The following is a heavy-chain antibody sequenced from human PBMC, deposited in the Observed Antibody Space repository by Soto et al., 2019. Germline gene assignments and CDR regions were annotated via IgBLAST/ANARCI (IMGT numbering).Heavy chain of an antibody. D-gene: IGHD6-25*01. CDR3: ATDYSSGWGLDY. CDR1: GFPFSAEA. CDR2: ISYDGNNK. Sequence: QVQLVESGGGVVQPGNSLRLSCAGSGFPFSAEAMHWVRQAPGKGLEWVAAISYDGNNKNHADSVKGRFTISRDNSKNTLYLQIYSLRPEDTAVYYCATDYSSGWGLDYWGQGSLVTVSS. J-gene: IGHJ4*02. V-gene: IGHV3-30-3*01.